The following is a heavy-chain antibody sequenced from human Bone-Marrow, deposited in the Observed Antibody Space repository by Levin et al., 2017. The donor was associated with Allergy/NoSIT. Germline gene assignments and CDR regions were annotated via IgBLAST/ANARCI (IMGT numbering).Heavy chain of an antibody. V-gene: IGHV4-59*01. D-gene: IGHD3-16*01. CDR2: IHHSGST. J-gene: IGHJ4*02. CDR1: GGSLNIYY. Sequence: SETLSLTCSVSGGSLNIYYWAWIRQPPGKGLEWIGYIHHSGSTRYNPSLKSRVAISVDPSNNQIFLRLTPVTAVDTAVYYCATFGGAAADIDYWGPGTLVTVSS. CDR3: ATFGGAAADIDY.